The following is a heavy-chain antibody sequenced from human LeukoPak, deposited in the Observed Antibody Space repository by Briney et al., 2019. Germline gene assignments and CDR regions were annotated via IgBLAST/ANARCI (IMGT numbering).Heavy chain of an antibody. CDR2: IYTSGST. CDR3: ARERYGSGSYYDY. D-gene: IGHD3-10*01. Sequence: SQTLFLTCTVSGGSISSGSYYWSWIRQPAGKGLEWIVRIYTSGSTNYNPSRKSRVTISVDTSKNQFSLKLSCVTAAYTAVYYCARERYGSGSYYDYWGQGTLVTVSS. CDR1: GGSISSGSYY. J-gene: IGHJ4*02. V-gene: IGHV4-61*02.